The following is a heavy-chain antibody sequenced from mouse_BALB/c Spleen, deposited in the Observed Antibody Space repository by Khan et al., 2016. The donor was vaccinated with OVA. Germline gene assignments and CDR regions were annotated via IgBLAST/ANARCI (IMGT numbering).Heavy chain of an antibody. CDR1: GYSFTGYT. Sequence: IQLVQSRPELVKPGASMKISCKASGYSFTGYTMNWVKQSHGQNLEWIGLINPYNGGDTYNQKFKGKATLTVDKSSTTAYMELLSLTYEDSAVYYCARSNWEAYYFDYWGQGTTLTVSS. CDR3: ARSNWEAYYFDY. D-gene: IGHD4-1*01. J-gene: IGHJ2*01. CDR2: INPYNGGD. V-gene: IGHV1S135*01.